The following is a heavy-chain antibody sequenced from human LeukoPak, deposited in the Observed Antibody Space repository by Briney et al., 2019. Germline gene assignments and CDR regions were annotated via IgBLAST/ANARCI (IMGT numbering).Heavy chain of an antibody. V-gene: IGHV3-23*01. CDR3: AKDRVSSSWYGSPGY. CDR2: ISGSGGST. J-gene: IGHJ4*02. D-gene: IGHD6-13*01. Sequence: PGGSLRLSCAASGFTFSSYEMNWVRQAPGKGLEWVSAISGSGGSTYYADSVKGRFTIPRDNSKNTLYLQMNSLRAEDTAVYYCAKDRVSSSWYGSPGYWGQGTLVTVSS. CDR1: GFTFSSYE.